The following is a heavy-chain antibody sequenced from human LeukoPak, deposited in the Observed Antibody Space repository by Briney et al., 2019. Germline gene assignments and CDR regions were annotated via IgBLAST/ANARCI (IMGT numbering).Heavy chain of an antibody. D-gene: IGHD5-12*01. J-gene: IGHJ6*02. Sequence: GRSLRLSCEASGFNFNNFAFHWVRQTPGRGLECVADIAYDGSNEYYADSVKRRFTFSRDNSKNTVYLQMNNVRPEDTAVYFCARDRDYWGYGGMDVWGRGTTVIVSS. CDR3: ARDRDYWGYGGMDV. CDR2: IAYDGSNE. CDR1: GFNFNNFA. V-gene: IGHV3-30*03.